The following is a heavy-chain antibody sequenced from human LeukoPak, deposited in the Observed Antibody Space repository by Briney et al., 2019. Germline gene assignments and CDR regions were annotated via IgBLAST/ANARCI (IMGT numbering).Heavy chain of an antibody. Sequence: SETLSLTCAVSGYSISSGYYWGWIRQPPGKGLEWIGSIYHSGSTYYNPSLKSRVTISVDTSKNQFSLKLSSVTDADTAVYYCARHKAPPYYYDSSGYYHPSNWFDPWGQGTLVTVSS. V-gene: IGHV4-38-2*01. CDR1: GYSISSGYY. D-gene: IGHD3-22*01. CDR3: ARHKAPPYYYDSSGYYHPSNWFDP. CDR2: IYHSGST. J-gene: IGHJ5*02.